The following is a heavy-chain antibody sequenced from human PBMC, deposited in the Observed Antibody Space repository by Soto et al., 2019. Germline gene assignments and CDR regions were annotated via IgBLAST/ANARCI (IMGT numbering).Heavy chain of an antibody. CDR3: ARAGSSSWYLRSRYYGMDV. V-gene: IGHV4-61*08. CDR1: GGSISSGGYY. J-gene: IGHJ6*02. CDR2: IYYSGST. Sequence: SETLSLTCTVSGGSISSGGYYWSWIRQPPGKGLEWIGNIYYSGSTNYNPSLKSRVTISVDTSKNQFSLKLSSVTAADTAVYYCARAGSSSWYLRSRYYGMDVWGQGTTVTVSS. D-gene: IGHD6-13*01.